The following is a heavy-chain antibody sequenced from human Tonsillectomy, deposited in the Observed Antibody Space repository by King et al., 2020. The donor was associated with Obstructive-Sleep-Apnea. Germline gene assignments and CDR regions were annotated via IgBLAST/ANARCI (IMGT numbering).Heavy chain of an antibody. CDR1: GFTFSSYS. V-gene: IGHV3-21*01. CDR2: ISSSSSYI. CDR3: ARVGDYEFYYYYGMDV. D-gene: IGHD4-17*01. Sequence: QLVQSGGGLVKPGGSLRLSCAASGFTFSSYSMNWVRQAPGKGLEWVSSISSSSSYIYYADSGKGRFTISRDNAKNSLYLQMNSLRAEDTAVYYCARVGDYEFYYYYGMDVWGQGTTVTVSS. J-gene: IGHJ6*02.